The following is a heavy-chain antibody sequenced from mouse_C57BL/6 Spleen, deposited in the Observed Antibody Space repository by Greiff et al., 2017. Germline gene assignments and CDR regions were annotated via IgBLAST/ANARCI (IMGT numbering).Heavy chain of an antibody. J-gene: IGHJ4*01. CDR2: ISSGGDYI. CDR3: TRDYYGSSYNAMDY. D-gene: IGHD1-1*01. Sequence: DVQLVESGEGLVKPGGSLKLSCAASGFTFSSYAMSWVRQTPEKRLGWVAYISSGGDYIYYADTVKGRITISRDNARNTLYLQMSSLKSEDTDMYYCTRDYYGSSYNAMDYWGQGTSVTVSS. V-gene: IGHV5-9-1*02. CDR1: GFTFSSYA.